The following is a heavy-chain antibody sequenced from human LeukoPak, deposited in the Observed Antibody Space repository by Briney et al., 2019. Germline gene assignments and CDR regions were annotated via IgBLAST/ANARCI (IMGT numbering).Heavy chain of an antibody. V-gene: IGHV4-34*01. CDR3: ARRYCSGGSCYRPDYYYYYMDV. CDR1: GGSFSGYY. CDR2: INHSGST. D-gene: IGHD2-15*01. J-gene: IGHJ6*03. Sequence: WETLSLTCAVYGGSFSGYYWSWIRQPPGKGLDWIGEINHSGSTNYNPSLKSRVTISVDTSKNQFSLKLSSVTAADTAVYYCARRYCSGGSCYRPDYYYYYMDVWGKGTTVTVSS.